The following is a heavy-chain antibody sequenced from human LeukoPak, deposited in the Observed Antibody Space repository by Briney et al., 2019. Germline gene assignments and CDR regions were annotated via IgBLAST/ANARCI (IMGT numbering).Heavy chain of an antibody. D-gene: IGHD1-26*01. CDR2: CRDKANSYTT. V-gene: IGHV3-72*01. Sequence: YPGGSLRLSCVASGFTFTDHSMDWVRQAPGKGLEWVGRCRDKANSYTTEYAASVKGRFTISRDDSKNSLYLQMNSLETEDTAVYYRARLLGANDWGQGTLVTVSS. CDR3: ARLLGAND. CDR1: GFTFTDHS. J-gene: IGHJ4*02.